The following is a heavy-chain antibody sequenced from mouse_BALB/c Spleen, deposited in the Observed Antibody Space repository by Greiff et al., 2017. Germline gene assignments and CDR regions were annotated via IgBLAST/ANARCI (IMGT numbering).Heavy chain of an antibody. D-gene: IGHD2-4*01. J-gene: IGHJ4*01. CDR1: GFTFSSYA. V-gene: IGHV5-6-5*01. CDR2: ISSGGST. CDR3: ARDPYYDYDYYAMDY. Sequence: DVMLVESGGGLVKPGGSLKLSCAASGFTFSSYAMSWVRQTPEKRLEWVASISSGGSTYYPDSVKGRFTISRDNARNILYLQMSSLRSEDTAMYYCARDPYYDYDYYAMDYWGQGTSVTVSS.